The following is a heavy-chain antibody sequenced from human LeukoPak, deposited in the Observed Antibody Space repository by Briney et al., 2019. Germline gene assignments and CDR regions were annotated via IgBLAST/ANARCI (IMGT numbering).Heavy chain of an antibody. D-gene: IGHD6-19*01. CDR2: ISWNRGSI. CDR1: GFTFDDYA. V-gene: IGHV3-9*01. CDR3: AKGVKAVAGGPTEY. Sequence: GRSLRLPCAAFGFTFDDYAMHWVRQAPGKGLDGVSGISWNRGSIGYAAPGKGRFTISRDNAKNSLCLQKKSLRAEGTALYYCAKGVKAVAGGPTEYWGQG. J-gene: IGHJ4*02.